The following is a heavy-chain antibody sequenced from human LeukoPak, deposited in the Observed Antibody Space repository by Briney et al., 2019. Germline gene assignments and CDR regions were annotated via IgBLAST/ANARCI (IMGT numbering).Heavy chain of an antibody. J-gene: IGHJ4*02. Sequence: GGSLRLSCETSGFGFSSHAMTWVRQPPGKGLEWLSAISISGDDTYYADSVKGRFTISRDNSKNTLYLQMNSLSADDTAMYYCANEIRPNDYWGQGTLVTVSS. D-gene: IGHD4-17*01. CDR1: GFGFSSHA. CDR3: ANEIRPNDY. V-gene: IGHV3-23*01. CDR2: ISISGDDT.